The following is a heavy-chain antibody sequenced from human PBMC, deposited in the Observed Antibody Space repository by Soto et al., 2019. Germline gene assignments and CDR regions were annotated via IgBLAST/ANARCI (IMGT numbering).Heavy chain of an antibody. D-gene: IGHD3-22*01. CDR2: ISAYTDNT. Sequence: GASVKVSSKASGYTFTSYGISWVRQAPGQGLEWMGWISAYTDNTNYAQNLQGRVTMTTDTSTSTAYMALRSLRSDDTAVYYCARDRGYYDSSGYYRHGVFDIWGQGTMVTVSS. J-gene: IGHJ3*02. V-gene: IGHV1-18*01. CDR1: GYTFTSYG. CDR3: ARDRGYYDSSGYYRHGVFDI.